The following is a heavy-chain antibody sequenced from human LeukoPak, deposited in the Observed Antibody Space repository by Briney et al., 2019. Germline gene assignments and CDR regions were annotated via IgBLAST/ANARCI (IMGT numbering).Heavy chain of an antibody. V-gene: IGHV3-23*01. Sequence: GGSLRLSCAASGFTFSSYAMSWVRQAPVKGLEWVSAISGSGGSPYYADSVKGRFTISRDNSKNTLYLQMNSLRAEDTAVYYCAKGTSSPDYYDSSGYYSYFDYWGQGTLVTVSS. CDR1: GFTFSSYA. D-gene: IGHD3-22*01. J-gene: IGHJ4*02. CDR3: AKGTSSPDYYDSSGYYSYFDY. CDR2: ISGSGGSP.